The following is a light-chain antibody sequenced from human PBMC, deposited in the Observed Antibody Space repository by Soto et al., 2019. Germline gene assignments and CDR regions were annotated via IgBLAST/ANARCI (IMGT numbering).Light chain of an antibody. CDR1: QSISTW. J-gene: IGKJ3*01. CDR2: RAS. V-gene: IGKV1-5*03. CDR3: QQYNSYFFS. Sequence: DIQMTQSPSTLSASVGDRVNITCRASQSISTWLAWYQQKPGKAPKLLIYRASSLQTGVPSRFSGSGSGTEFTLTISSLQTDDFATDYCQQYNSYFFSFGTGTKVDVK.